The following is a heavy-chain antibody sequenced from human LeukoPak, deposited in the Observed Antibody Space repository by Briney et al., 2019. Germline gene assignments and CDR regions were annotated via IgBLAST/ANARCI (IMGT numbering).Heavy chain of an antibody. CDR3: ARGNPYIYSSGWYLAGDYFDY. V-gene: IGHV3-21*01. CDR1: GFTFSSYS. CDR2: ISSSSSYI. D-gene: IGHD6-19*01. J-gene: IGHJ4*02. Sequence: PGGSLRLSCAASGFTFSSYSMNWVRQAPGKGLEWVSSISSSSSYIYYADSVKGRFTISRDNAKNSLYLQMNSLRAEDTAVYYCARGNPYIYSSGWYLAGDYFDYWGQGTLVTVSS.